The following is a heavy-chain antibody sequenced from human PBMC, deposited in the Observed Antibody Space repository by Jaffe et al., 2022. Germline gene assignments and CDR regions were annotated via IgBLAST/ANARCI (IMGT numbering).Heavy chain of an antibody. CDR3: ARGSWDYYDSSGYRNDAFDI. J-gene: IGHJ3*02. CDR1: GFTFSSYW. CDR2: IKQDGSEK. D-gene: IGHD3-22*01. Sequence: EVQLVESGGGLVQPGGSLRLSCAASGFTFSSYWMSWVRQAPGKGLEWVANIKQDGSEKYYVDSVKGRFTISRDNAKNSLYLQMNSLRAEDTAVYYCARGSWDYYDSSGYRNDAFDIWGQGTMVTVSS. V-gene: IGHV3-7*05.